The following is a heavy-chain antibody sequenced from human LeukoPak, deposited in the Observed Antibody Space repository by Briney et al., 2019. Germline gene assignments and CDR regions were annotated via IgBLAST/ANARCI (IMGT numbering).Heavy chain of an antibody. Sequence: TGGSLRLSCAASGFTFSSYAMSWVRQAPGKGLEWVSAISGSGGSTYYADSVKGRFTISRDNSRDTLYLQMNSLRAEDTAVYYCAKGYYDYVWGSYYFDYWGQGTLVIFSS. CDR1: GFTFSSYA. CDR2: ISGSGGST. V-gene: IGHV3-23*01. CDR3: AKGYYDYVWGSYYFDY. J-gene: IGHJ4*02. D-gene: IGHD3-16*01.